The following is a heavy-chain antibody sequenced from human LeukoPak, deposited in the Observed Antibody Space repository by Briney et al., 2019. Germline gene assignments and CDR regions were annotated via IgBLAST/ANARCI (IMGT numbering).Heavy chain of an antibody. CDR2: ISNNEGST. CDR1: GFSFSSYT. D-gene: IGHD5-24*01. CDR3: ARDSGDGYNHFDH. Sequence: GGSLRLSCAASGFSFSSYTMHWVRQAPGKGLEYVSAISNNEGSTYYTNSVKGRFTISRDNSKNTLYLQMGSLRAEDMAVYYCARDSGDGYNHFDHWGQGTLVTVSS. V-gene: IGHV3-64*01. J-gene: IGHJ4*02.